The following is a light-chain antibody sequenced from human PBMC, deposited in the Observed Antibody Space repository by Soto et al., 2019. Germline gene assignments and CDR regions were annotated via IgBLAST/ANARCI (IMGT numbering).Light chain of an antibody. Sequence: VMAPSPATVSVSPVEKATLSCMASQSISTNLAWYQQKPGRGPRLLIFGASTRAIGIPARFSGSGSGTHFTLTITNLQSEDFAVYFCQHYNEWPLTFGGGTKVDIK. V-gene: IGKV3-15*01. CDR1: QSISTN. J-gene: IGKJ4*01. CDR2: GAS. CDR3: QHYNEWPLT.